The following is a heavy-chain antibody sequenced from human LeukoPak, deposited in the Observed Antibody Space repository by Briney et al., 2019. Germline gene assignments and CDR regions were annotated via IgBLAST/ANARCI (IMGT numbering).Heavy chain of an antibody. D-gene: IGHD2-15*01. CDR2: IRSNGFGGTT. V-gene: IGHV3-49*04. Sequence: GGSLRLPCIGFGFTFGDFAMSWVRQAPGKGLEWVSFIRSNGFGGTTDNAASVKGRFTISRDDSKSIAYLQMNSLKIEDTAVYFCTRLRRYCSGGSCRYGMDVWGQGTTVTVSS. CDR1: GFTFGDFA. CDR3: TRLRRYCSGGSCRYGMDV. J-gene: IGHJ6*02.